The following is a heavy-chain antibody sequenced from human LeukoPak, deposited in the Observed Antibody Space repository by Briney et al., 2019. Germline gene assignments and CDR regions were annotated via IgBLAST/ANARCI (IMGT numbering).Heavy chain of an antibody. J-gene: IGHJ6*02. CDR2: IYYSVST. CDR1: RGSISSGGYY. Sequence: SETLSLTRTVSRGSISSGGYYWSWIRQHPGKGLEWIGYIYYSVSTYYNPSLKSRVTIPVDTSKNQFSLKLSSVTAADTAVYYCAREGGSGSYYNDYYYYGMDVWGQGTTVTVSS. CDR3: AREGGSGSYYNDYYYYGMDV. D-gene: IGHD3-10*01. V-gene: IGHV4-31*03.